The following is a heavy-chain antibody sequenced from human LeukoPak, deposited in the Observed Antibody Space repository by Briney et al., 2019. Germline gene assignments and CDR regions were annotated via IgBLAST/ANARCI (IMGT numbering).Heavy chain of an antibody. V-gene: IGHV3-23*01. D-gene: IGHD3-16*01. CDR1: GFTFSNYV. CDR2: INYDGAYT. J-gene: IGHJ4*02. CDR3: ARWGVDKGEWRHYVDY. Sequence: GGSLRLLCAPSGFTFSNYVMSWVRQAPGKGLECVSAINYDGAYTNYADSVKGRFTISRDNSKNMLYMQMNSLRAEDTAIYYCARWGVDKGEWRHYVDYWGQGTLVIVSS.